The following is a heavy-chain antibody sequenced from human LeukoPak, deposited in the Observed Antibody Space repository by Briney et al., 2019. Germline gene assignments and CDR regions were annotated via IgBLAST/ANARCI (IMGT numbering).Heavy chain of an antibody. V-gene: IGHV1-2*02. D-gene: IGHD3-9*01. CDR3: ARSPHILTGENFDY. CDR1: GYTFTGYY. CDR2: INPNHGGT. J-gene: IGHJ4*02. Sequence: ASVKVSCKASGYTFTGYYMHWVRQAPGKGLEWMGWINPNHGGTNYAQKFQDRVSMTRDTSISTAYMHLSRLRSADTAVYYCARSPHILTGENFDYWGQGTLLTVSS.